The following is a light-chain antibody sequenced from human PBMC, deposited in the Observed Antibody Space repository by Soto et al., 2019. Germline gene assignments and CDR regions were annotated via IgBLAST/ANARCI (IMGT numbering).Light chain of an antibody. Sequence: QSALTQPASVSGSPGQSITISCTGTSSDVGSYNLVSWYQQHPGKAPKLMIYEGSKRPSGVSNRFSGSKSGNTASLTISGLQAEDEADYCCCSYAGTKGNVFGIGTKLTVL. CDR3: CSYAGTKGNV. CDR1: SSDVGSYNL. J-gene: IGLJ1*01. V-gene: IGLV2-23*01. CDR2: EGS.